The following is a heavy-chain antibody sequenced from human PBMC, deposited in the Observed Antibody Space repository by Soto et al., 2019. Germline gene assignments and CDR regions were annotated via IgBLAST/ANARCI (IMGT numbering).Heavy chain of an antibody. CDR3: ARKVGDILTGSQQPPPYYFDY. CDR2: IYPGDTDT. CDR1: GYIFTSYW. D-gene: IGHD3-9*01. J-gene: IGHJ4*02. V-gene: IGHV5-51*01. Sequence: PGETLKISSKGSGYIFTSYWIGWVPQIPGKGLKWMGIIYPGDTDTRYSPPRQGPLTISADKSLGTAYLQWSSLKASDTAMYYCARKVGDILTGSQQPPPYYFDYWGQGTLVTVSX.